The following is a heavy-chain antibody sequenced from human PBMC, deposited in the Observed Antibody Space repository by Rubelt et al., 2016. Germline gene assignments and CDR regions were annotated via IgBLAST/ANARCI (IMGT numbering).Heavy chain of an antibody. CDR2: VHPTSGGP. J-gene: IGHJ5*02. V-gene: IGHV1-2*06. CDR1: GYTFTGYY. CDR3: ARGGGTAFDP. Sequence: QVQLVQSGAEVKKPGASVKVSCKASGYTFTGYYMHWVRQAPGQGLEWMGRVHPTSGGPNEARKCQGRVTMTRDTSISTANMELGRLGSDDTAVYYCARGGGTAFDPWGQGTLVTVSS. D-gene: IGHD1-1*01.